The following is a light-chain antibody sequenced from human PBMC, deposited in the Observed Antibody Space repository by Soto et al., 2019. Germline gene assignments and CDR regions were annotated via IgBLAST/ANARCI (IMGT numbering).Light chain of an antibody. CDR1: SSDVGGYNY. V-gene: IGLV2-14*01. Sequence: QSVLTQPASVSGSPGQSITISCTGTSSDVGGYNYVSWYQQHPGKAPKLMIYEVSNRSSGVSNRFSGSKSGNTASLTISGLQAEDEADYYCSSYTSSSTLDWVFGGGTKLTVL. CDR2: EVS. J-gene: IGLJ3*02. CDR3: SSYTSSSTLDWV.